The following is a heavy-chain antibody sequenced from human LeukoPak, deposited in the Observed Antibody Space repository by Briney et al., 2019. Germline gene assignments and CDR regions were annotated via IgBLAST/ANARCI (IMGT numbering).Heavy chain of an antibody. Sequence: SSETLSLTCTVSGGSISSYYWSWIRQPPGRGLEWIGYIYYSGSTNYNPSLKSRVTLSVDTSKNQFFLKLSSVTAADTAVYYCARDAYSSSSVYYYYYMDVWGKGTTVTVSS. D-gene: IGHD6-6*01. CDR3: ARDAYSSSSVYYYYYMDV. CDR1: GGSISSYY. CDR2: IYYSGST. J-gene: IGHJ6*03. V-gene: IGHV4-59*01.